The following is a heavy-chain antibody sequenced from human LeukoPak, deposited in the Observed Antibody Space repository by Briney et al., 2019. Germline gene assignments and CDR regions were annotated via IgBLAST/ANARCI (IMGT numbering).Heavy chain of an antibody. D-gene: IGHD3-10*01. J-gene: IGHJ5*02. CDR3: ARDSGTTGEVKFDP. CDR1: GGSISSYY. Sequence: SETLSLTCTVSGGSISSYYWSWIRQPAGKGLEWIGRISGSGTITYNPALQSRLTISIDTSKNQFSLKLMSVTAADTAVYYCARDSGTTGEVKFDPWGQGTLVTVSS. V-gene: IGHV4-4*07. CDR2: ISGSGTI.